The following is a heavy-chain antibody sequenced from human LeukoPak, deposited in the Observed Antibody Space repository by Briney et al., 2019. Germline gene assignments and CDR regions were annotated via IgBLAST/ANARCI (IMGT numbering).Heavy chain of an antibody. V-gene: IGHV3-7*01. D-gene: IGHD4-23*01. J-gene: IGHJ4*02. Sequence: GGALRLSCAASGFTFSSYWMSWVRQAPGKGLEWVANIKQDGSEKYYVDSVKGRFTISRDNAKNSLYLQMNSLRAEDTAVYYCARDPTPDGYGGTQDYWGQGTLVTASS. CDR3: ARDPTPDGYGGTQDY. CDR1: GFTFSSYW. CDR2: IKQDGSEK.